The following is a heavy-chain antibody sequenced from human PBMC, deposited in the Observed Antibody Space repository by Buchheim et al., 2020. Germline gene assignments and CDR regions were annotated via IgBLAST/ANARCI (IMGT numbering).Heavy chain of an antibody. J-gene: IGHJ4*02. V-gene: IGHV3-74*01. D-gene: IGHD2-21*01. CDR2: IKVDGSGT. Sequence: EVQLVQSGGGSVEPGGSLRLTCGVSGFIFSNYWMHWARQAPGKGLVWVSRIKVDGSGTTYADSVKGRFTISRDNPKNTLYLQMNSLSPEDTAIYYCVRDGETSYDYWGQGT. CDR3: VRDGETSYDY. CDR1: GFIFSNYW.